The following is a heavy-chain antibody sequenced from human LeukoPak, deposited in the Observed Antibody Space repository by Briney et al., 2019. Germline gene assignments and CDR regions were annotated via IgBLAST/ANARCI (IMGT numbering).Heavy chain of an antibody. J-gene: IGHJ6*03. CDR1: GGSISSYF. CDR2: IYNSVST. Sequence: SETLSLTCTVSGGSISSYFWSWIRQPPGKGLEWIGYIYNSVSTKYNPSLKSRVTISVDTSKNQFSLKLSSVTAADTAVYYCAREPLRSGYSYYYYYMDVWGKGTTVTVSS. V-gene: IGHV4-59*12. D-gene: IGHD3-3*01. CDR3: AREPLRSGYSYYYYYMDV.